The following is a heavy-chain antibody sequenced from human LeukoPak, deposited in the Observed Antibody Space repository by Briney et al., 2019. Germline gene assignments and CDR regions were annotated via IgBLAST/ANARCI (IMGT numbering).Heavy chain of an antibody. V-gene: IGHV4-59*12. Sequence: PSETLSLTCTVSGGSISSYYWSWIRQPPGKGLEWIGTIYYTGDTYYNPSLKSRVTISVDTSNDQFSLELTSVTAADTAVYYCARESSVTATYWGQGTLVIVSS. J-gene: IGHJ4*02. D-gene: IGHD2-15*01. CDR1: GGSISSYY. CDR3: ARESSVTATY. CDR2: IYYTGDT.